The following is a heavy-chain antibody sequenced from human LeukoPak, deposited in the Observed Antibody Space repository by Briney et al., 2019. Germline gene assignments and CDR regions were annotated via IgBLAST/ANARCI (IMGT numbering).Heavy chain of an antibody. V-gene: IGHV1-2*02. CDR3: ARGGPNYQDTSGYYHPCDY. Sequence: ASVKVSCKASGYTFTGHYMHWVRQAPGQGLEWMGWINPNSGVTNYAQKFQGRVTMTRETSITTAYMELSSLRSDDTAVYHCARGGPNYQDTSGYYHPCDYWGQGTLVTVSS. CDR1: GYTFTGHY. D-gene: IGHD3-22*01. J-gene: IGHJ4*02. CDR2: INPNSGVT.